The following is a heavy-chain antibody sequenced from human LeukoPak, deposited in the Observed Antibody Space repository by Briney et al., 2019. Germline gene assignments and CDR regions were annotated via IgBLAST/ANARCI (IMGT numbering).Heavy chain of an antibody. Sequence: GGSLRLSCAASGFTFDDYAMHWVRQAPGKGLEWVSLISWDGGSTYYADSVKGRFTISRDNSKNSLYLQMNSLRAEDTALYYCAAAMSEGAITLGYWGQGTLVTVSS. CDR2: ISWDGGST. D-gene: IGHD1-26*01. CDR3: AAAMSEGAITLGY. V-gene: IGHV3-43D*03. CDR1: GFTFDDYA. J-gene: IGHJ4*02.